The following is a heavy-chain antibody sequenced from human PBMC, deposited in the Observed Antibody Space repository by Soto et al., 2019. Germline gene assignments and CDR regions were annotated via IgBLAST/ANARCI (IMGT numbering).Heavy chain of an antibody. CDR1: GYTFTGYY. Sequence: ASVKVSCKASGYTFTGYYMHCVRQAPGQGLEWMGWISPNSGGTNYAQKFQGWVTMTRDTSISTAYMELSRLRSDDTAVYYCARDRENWNDGGFDYWGQGTLVTVS. CDR3: ARDRENWNDGGFDY. J-gene: IGHJ4*02. V-gene: IGHV1-2*04. D-gene: IGHD1-1*01. CDR2: ISPNSGGT.